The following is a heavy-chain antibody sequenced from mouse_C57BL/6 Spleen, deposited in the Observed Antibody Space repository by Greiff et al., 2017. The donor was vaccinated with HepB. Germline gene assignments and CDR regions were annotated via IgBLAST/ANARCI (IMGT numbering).Heavy chain of an antibody. CDR2: ISSGSSTI. CDR1: GFTFSDYG. D-gene: IGHD4-1*01. V-gene: IGHV5-17*01. CDR3: ARRKLGYFDY. J-gene: IGHJ2*01. Sequence: EVKLVESGGGLVKPGGSLKLSCAASGFTFSDYGMHWVRQAPEKVLEWVAYISSGSSTIYYADTVKGRFTISSDNAKNTLFLQMTSLRSADTAMYYCARRKLGYFDYWGQGTTLTVSS.